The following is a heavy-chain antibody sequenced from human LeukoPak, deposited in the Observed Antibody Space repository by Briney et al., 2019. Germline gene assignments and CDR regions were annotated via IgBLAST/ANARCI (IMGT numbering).Heavy chain of an antibody. CDR1: GYTFTNYG. Sequence: ASVKLSCKASGYTFTNYGISWVRQAPGQGLEWMSWISANNGEIRYAQNFQGRVTMTTDTSTTTAYMELRSLRSDDTAVYYCARDSLYGDYTNYYYYGMDVWGQGTTVTVSS. CDR2: ISANNGEI. CDR3: ARDSLYGDYTNYYYYGMDV. V-gene: IGHV1-18*04. J-gene: IGHJ6*02. D-gene: IGHD4-17*01.